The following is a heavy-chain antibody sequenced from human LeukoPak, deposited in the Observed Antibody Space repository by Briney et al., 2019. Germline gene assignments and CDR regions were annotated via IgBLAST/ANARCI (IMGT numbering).Heavy chain of an antibody. J-gene: IGHJ4*02. CDR3: ARGKGYYDSSGYYSPTFDY. Sequence: ASVKVSCKASGYTFTGHYMHWVRQAPGQGLEWMGWINPNSGGTNYAQKFQGRVTMTRDTSISTAYMELSRLRSDDTAVYYCARGKGYYDSSGYYSPTFDYWGQGTLVTVSS. CDR1: GYTFTGHY. D-gene: IGHD3-22*01. V-gene: IGHV1-2*02. CDR2: INPNSGGT.